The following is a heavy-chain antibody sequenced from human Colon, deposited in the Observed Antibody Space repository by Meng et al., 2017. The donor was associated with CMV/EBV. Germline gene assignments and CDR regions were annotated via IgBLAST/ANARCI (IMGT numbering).Heavy chain of an antibody. CDR2: ISSSSSYI. Sequence: GGSLRLSCAASGFTFSSYSMNWVRQAPGKGLEWVSSISSSSSYIYYADSVKGRFTISRDNAKNSLYLQMNSLRAEDTAVYYCARETVQYSYYYYGMDVWGQGTTFTVSS. J-gene: IGHJ6*02. V-gene: IGHV3-21*01. CDR3: ARETVQYSYYYYGMDV. D-gene: IGHD4-11*01. CDR1: GFTFSSYS.